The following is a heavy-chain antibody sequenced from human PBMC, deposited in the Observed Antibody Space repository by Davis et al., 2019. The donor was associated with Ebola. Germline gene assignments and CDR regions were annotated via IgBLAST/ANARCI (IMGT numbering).Heavy chain of an antibody. CDR3: ARQKGKPQYYYYMDV. Sequence: GESLKISCKGSGYSFTSYWIGWVRQMPGKGLEWMGIIYPGDSDTRYSPSFQGQVTISADKSISTAYLQWSSLKASDTAMYYCARQKGKPQYYYYMDVWGKGTTVTVSS. V-gene: IGHV5-51*01. CDR2: IYPGDSDT. J-gene: IGHJ6*03. CDR1: GYSFTSYW.